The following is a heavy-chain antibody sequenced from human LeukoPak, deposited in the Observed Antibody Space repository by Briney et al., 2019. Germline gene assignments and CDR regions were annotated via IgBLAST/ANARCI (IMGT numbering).Heavy chain of an antibody. D-gene: IGHD1-26*01. V-gene: IGHV4-31*03. J-gene: IGHJ4*02. CDR1: GGSISSGGYY. CDR2: IYYSGST. Sequence: SQTLSLTCTVSGGSISSGGYYWSWIRQHPGKGLEWIGYIYYSGSTYYNPSLKSRVTISVDTSKNQFSLKLSSVTAADTAVYYCAMSGSYGYIDYWGQGTLVTVSS. CDR3: AMSGSYGYIDY.